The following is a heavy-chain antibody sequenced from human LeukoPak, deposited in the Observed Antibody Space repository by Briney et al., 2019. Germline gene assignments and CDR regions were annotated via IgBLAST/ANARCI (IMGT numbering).Heavy chain of an antibody. CDR1: GFTFSSYA. D-gene: IGHD3-16*01. CDR2: ISYDGSNK. V-gene: IGHV3-30*01. J-gene: IGHJ4*02. CDR3: AREESLERRGGFDY. Sequence: GGSLRLSCAASGFTFSSYAMHWVRQAPGEGLEWVAVISYDGSNKYYADSVKGRFTISRDNSKNTLYLQMNSLRAEDTAVYYCAREESLERRGGFDYWGQGTLVTVSS.